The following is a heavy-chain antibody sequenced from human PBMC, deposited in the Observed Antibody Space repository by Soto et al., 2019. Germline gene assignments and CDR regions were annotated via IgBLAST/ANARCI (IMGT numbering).Heavy chain of an antibody. CDR1: GFTFNAYW. J-gene: IGHJ3*02. CDR3: VRDRTEYGSYGSSYYDVFDI. Sequence: EVQLVESGGGLVQPGGSLRLSCAASGFTFNAYWMTWVRQAPGKGLEWVANINRDGTEKNYVDSVKGRFNVSRNNAKNSLHLQMYSLRAEDTAVYYCVRDRTEYGSYGSSYYDVFDIWGQGTKVTVSS. V-gene: IGHV3-7*05. D-gene: IGHD6-6*01. CDR2: INRDGTEK.